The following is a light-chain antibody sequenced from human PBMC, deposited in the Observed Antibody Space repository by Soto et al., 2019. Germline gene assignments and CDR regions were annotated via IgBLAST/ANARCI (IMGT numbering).Light chain of an antibody. CDR2: EVS. V-gene: IGLV2-8*01. Sequence: QSVLTQPPSASGTPGRPVTITGSETSRDVGEETYVSGYQQHPGKVPKLILYEVSNRPSGVPDRFSGSRSGNTASLTVSGLQAEDEADYYCSSFAGSPVVFGGGTKLTVL. CDR1: SRDVGEETY. J-gene: IGLJ2*01. CDR3: SSFAGSPVV.